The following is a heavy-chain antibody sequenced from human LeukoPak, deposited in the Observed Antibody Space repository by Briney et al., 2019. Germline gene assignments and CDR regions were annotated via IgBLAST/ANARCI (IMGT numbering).Heavy chain of an antibody. CDR3: AKALGGGNYYDY. Sequence: PGGSLRLSCAASGFTFSSYAMSWVRQAPGKGLEWVSAISGSGGSTYYADSVKGRFTIPRDNSKNTLYLQMNSLRAEDTAVYYCAKALGGGNYYDYWGQGTLVTVSS. D-gene: IGHD2-15*01. J-gene: IGHJ4*02. CDR2: ISGSGGST. V-gene: IGHV3-23*01. CDR1: GFTFSSYA.